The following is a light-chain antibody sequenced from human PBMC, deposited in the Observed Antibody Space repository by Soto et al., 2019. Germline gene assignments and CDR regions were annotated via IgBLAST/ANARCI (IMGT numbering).Light chain of an antibody. V-gene: IGKV3-20*01. CDR1: QSIGRTY. Sequence: EIVMTQSPVTLSVSPGERATLSCRVSQSIGRTYLAWYQQRPGQAPRLLLYGASSRATGIPDRFDGGGSGTDFTLTISRLEPEDFAVYYCQQYASRPWTFGQGTKVDIK. J-gene: IGKJ1*01. CDR3: QQYASRPWT. CDR2: GAS.